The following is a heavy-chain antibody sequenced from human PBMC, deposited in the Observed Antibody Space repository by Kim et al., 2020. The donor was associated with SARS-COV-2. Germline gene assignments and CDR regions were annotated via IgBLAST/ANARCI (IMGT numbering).Heavy chain of an antibody. CDR1: GFTFSSSW. J-gene: IGHJ4*02. CDR3: IGGPAGDS. Sequence: GGSLRLSCAASGFTFSSSWMTWVRQGLGKGLEWVGHIKQDASEKYSMYSVQGRFTISRDNAKNTHYLQMIILRPEATAVDDCIGGPAGDSWRRGSLVHVS. CDR2: IKQDASEK. D-gene: IGHD6-25*01. V-gene: IGHV3-7*03.